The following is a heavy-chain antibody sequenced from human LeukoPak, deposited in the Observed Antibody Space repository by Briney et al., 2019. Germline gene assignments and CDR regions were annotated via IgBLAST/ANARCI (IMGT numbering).Heavy chain of an antibody. J-gene: IGHJ4*02. D-gene: IGHD1-26*01. Sequence: GASVKVSCKASGGTFSSYAISWVRQAPGQGLEWMGRIIPILGIANYAQKLQGRVTITADKSTSTAYMELSSLRSEDTAVYYCARIGIVGATKDYWGQGTLVTVSS. CDR3: ARIGIVGATKDY. CDR1: GGTFSSYA. CDR2: IIPILGIA. V-gene: IGHV1-69*04.